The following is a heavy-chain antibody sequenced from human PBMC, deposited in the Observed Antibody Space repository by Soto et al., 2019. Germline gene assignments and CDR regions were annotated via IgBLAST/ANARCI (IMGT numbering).Heavy chain of an antibody. CDR3: ARSGSSSGWAYYYGMDV. Sequence: QVQLVQSGAEVKKPGSSVKVSCKASGGTFSSYAISWVRQAPGQGLEWMGGIIPIFGTANYAKKFQGRVTITADESTSTAYMELSSLRSEDTAVYYCARSGSSSGWAYYYGMDVWGQGTTDTVSS. J-gene: IGHJ6*02. CDR2: IIPIFGTA. V-gene: IGHV1-69*01. CDR1: GGTFSSYA. D-gene: IGHD6-19*01.